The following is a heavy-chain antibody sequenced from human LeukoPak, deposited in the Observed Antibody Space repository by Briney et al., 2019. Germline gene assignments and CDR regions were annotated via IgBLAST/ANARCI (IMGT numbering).Heavy chain of an antibody. CDR2: IYYSGST. J-gene: IGHJ3*02. CDR1: GGSISSSSYY. CDR3: ARDWGFYYGSGSYYKERAFDI. Sequence: SETLSLTCTVSGGSISSSSYYWGWIRQPPGKGLEWIGIIYYSGSTYYNPSLKSRVTISVDTSKNQFSLKLSSVTAADTAVYYCARDWGFYYGSGSYYKERAFDIWGQGTMVTVSS. V-gene: IGHV4-39*07. D-gene: IGHD3-10*01.